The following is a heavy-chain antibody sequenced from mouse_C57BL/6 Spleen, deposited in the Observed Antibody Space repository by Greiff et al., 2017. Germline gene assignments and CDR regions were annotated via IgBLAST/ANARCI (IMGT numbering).Heavy chain of an antibody. J-gene: IGHJ1*03. D-gene: IGHD1-1*01. Sequence: QVQLQQPGAELVKPGASVKVSCKASGYTFTSYWMHWVKQRPGQGLEWIGRILPSDIYTNYHQKFKGKATFTVDKSSSTAYMQLSSLTSEDSAVYYCARHGGYYGSSYWYFDVWGTGTTVTVSS. CDR1: GYTFTSYW. CDR2: ILPSDIYT. V-gene: IGHV1-74*01. CDR3: ARHGGYYGSSYWYFDV.